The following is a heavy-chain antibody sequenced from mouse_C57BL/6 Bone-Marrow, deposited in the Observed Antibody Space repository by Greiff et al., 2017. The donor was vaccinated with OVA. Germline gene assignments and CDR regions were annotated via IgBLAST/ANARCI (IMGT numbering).Heavy chain of an antibody. CDR3: ARAYSNTWFAY. V-gene: IGHV1-72*01. CDR2: IDPNSGGT. Sequence: QVQLKQSGAELVKPGASVKLSCKASGYTFTSYWMHWVKQRPGRGLEWIGRIDPNSGGTKYNEKFKGKATLTVDKPSSTAYMQLRSLTSEDSAVYYCARAYSNTWFAYWGQGTLVTVSA. CDR1: GYTFTSYW. D-gene: IGHD2-5*01. J-gene: IGHJ3*01.